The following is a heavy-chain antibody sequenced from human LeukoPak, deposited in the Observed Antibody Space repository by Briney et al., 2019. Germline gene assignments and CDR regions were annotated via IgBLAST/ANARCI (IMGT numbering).Heavy chain of an antibody. CDR1: GFTFSSYG. V-gene: IGHV3-30*18. D-gene: IGHD5-18*01. CDR3: AKDWGRGYSYCSHAFDI. CDR2: ISYDGSNK. Sequence: HPGGSLRLSCAASGFTFSSYGMHWVRQAPGKGLEWVAVISYDGSNKYYADSVKGRFTISRDNSKNTLYLQMNSLRAEDTAVYYCAKDWGRGYSYCSHAFDIWGQGTMVTVSS. J-gene: IGHJ3*02.